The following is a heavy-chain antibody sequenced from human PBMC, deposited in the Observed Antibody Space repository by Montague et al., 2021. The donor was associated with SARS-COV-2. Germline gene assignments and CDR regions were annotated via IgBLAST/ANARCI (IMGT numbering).Heavy chain of an antibody. J-gene: IGHJ5*02. V-gene: IGHV4-39*01. CDR2: IYYSGST. D-gene: IGHD2-15*01. CDR3: ARQEPIVVVVAAARGWFDP. Sequence: SETLPLTCTVSGGSISSSSYYWGWLRQPPGKGLEWIGSIYYSGSTYYNPSLKSRVTISVDTSKNQFSLKLSSVTAADTAVYYCARQEPIVVVVAAARGWFDPWGQGTLVTVSS. CDR1: GGSISSSSYY.